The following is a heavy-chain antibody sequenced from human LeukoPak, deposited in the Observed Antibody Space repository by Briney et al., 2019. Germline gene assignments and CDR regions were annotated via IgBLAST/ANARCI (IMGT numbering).Heavy chain of an antibody. D-gene: IGHD2-2*01. Sequence: SETLSLTCTVPGGSISSSSYSWGWIRQPPGKGLEWIGSIYYSGSTYYNPSLKSRVTISVDTSKNQFSLKLSSVTAADTAVYYCARESRPPAASGLFDYWGQGTLVTVSS. CDR1: GGSISSSSYS. CDR3: ARESRPPAASGLFDY. CDR2: IYYSGST. V-gene: IGHV4-39*07. J-gene: IGHJ4*02.